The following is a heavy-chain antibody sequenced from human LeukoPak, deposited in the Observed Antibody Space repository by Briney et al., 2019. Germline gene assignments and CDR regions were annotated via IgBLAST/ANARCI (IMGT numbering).Heavy chain of an antibody. Sequence: GGSLRLSCAASGFTFSSYSMNWVRQAPGKGLEWVSSISSSSSYIYYADSVKGRFTISRDNAKNSLYLQMNSLRAEDTAVYYCARVGPTASAFDIWGQGTMVTVSS. V-gene: IGHV3-21*01. D-gene: IGHD1-26*01. J-gene: IGHJ3*02. CDR2: ISSSSSYI. CDR3: ARVGPTASAFDI. CDR1: GFTFSSYS.